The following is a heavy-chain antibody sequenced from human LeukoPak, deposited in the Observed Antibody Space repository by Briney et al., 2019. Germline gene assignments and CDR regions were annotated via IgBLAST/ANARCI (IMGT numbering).Heavy chain of an antibody. D-gene: IGHD2/OR15-2a*01. CDR1: GLTFSSLA. J-gene: IGHJ4*02. V-gene: IGHV3-30*04. Sequence: GGSLRLSCAASGLTFSSLAMDWVRQAPDKGLEWVGDISYDGTYASYAASVRGRFTISRDNSKNTLYLQMNSLRTEDTAVYYCATESSLSNWGLGTLVTVSS. CDR3: ATESSLSN. CDR2: ISYDGTYA.